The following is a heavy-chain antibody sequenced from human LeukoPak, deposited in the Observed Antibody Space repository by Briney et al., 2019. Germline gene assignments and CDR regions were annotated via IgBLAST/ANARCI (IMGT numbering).Heavy chain of an antibody. CDR2: IKSTVDGGTT. V-gene: IGHV3-15*07. Sequence: GGSLRLSCAASGFTFNNDWMNWVRQAPGKGLEWVGRIKSTVDGGTTEYAAPVKGRFTVSRDDSKNTVYLEMKSQKTEDTAVYYCTTGGNVIVANTRTFDIWGQGTMVTVSS. J-gene: IGHJ3*02. CDR3: TTGGNVIVANTRTFDI. CDR1: GFTFNNDW. D-gene: IGHD5-12*01.